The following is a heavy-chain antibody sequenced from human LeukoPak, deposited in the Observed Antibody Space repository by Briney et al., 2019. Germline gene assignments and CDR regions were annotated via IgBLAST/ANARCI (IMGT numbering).Heavy chain of an antibody. V-gene: IGHV2-5*08. Sequence: SGPALVKPPQTLTLTCTFSGFSLTTRGMSVGWIRQPPGKALEWLALIYWNDDKRYSPSLKSRLTITKDTSKNQVVLTMTNMDPVDTATYYCAHAVTYYDILLGFDPWGQGTLVTVSS. CDR2: IYWNDDK. D-gene: IGHD3-9*01. CDR1: GFSLTTRGMS. CDR3: AHAVTYYDILLGFDP. J-gene: IGHJ5*02.